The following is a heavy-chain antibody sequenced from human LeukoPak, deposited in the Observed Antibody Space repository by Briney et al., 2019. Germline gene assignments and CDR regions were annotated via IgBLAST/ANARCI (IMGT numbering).Heavy chain of an antibody. CDR3: AKTELFGVVIMDDY. J-gene: IGHJ4*02. CDR2: IGGSGDST. V-gene: IGHV3-23*01. D-gene: IGHD3-3*01. Sequence: GGSLRLSCAASGFTFRSYAMNWVRQAPGKGPEWVSAIGGSGDSTYYADSVKGRFTISRDNSKNTLYLQMNSLRAEDTAVYYCAKTELFGVVIMDDYWGQGTLVTVSS. CDR1: GFTFRSYA.